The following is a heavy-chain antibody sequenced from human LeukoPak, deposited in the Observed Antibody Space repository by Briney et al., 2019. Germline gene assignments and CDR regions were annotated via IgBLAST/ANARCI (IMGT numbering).Heavy chain of an antibody. Sequence: SETLSLTCTVSGGSISSYYWSWIRQPPGKGLEWIGYIYYSGSTNYNPSLKSRVTISVDTSKNQFSLKLSPVTAADTAVYYCASSFSYCSGGSSYYAFDIWGQGTIVTVSS. J-gene: IGHJ3*02. CDR2: IYYSGST. V-gene: IGHV4-59*08. CDR1: GGSISSYY. CDR3: ASSFSYCSGGSSYYAFDI. D-gene: IGHD2-15*01.